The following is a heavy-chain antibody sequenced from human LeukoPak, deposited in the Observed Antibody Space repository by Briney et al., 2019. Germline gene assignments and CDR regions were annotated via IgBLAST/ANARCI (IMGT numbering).Heavy chain of an antibody. CDR1: GDTVSSMSFQ. J-gene: IGHJ4*02. CDR3: ARVARSGTYSLDF. D-gene: IGHD1-26*01. V-gene: IGHV4-39*07. Sequence: PSETLSLTCTVSGDTVSSMSFQWGWIRQPPGKGLEWIGSIHYRGTTYYNPSLKSRVILSVDTSKDQFSLNLSSVTVADTAVYYCARVARSGTYSLDFWGQGILVTVSS. CDR2: IHYRGTT.